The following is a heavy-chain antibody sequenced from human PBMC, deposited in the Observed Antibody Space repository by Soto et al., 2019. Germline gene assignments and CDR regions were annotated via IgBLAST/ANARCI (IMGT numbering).Heavy chain of an antibody. Sequence: ASVKVSCKASGYTFTSYGISLVRQAPGQGLEXMGWXSXYXGXTXYXXXXQGRVTMTTDTSTSTAYMELSSLRSEDTAVYYCARSGSGSYGMDAWGQGTTVTVSS. CDR1: GYTFTSYG. CDR2: XSXYXGXT. J-gene: IGHJ6*02. CDR3: ARSGSGSYGMDA. D-gene: IGHD3-10*01. V-gene: IGHV1-18*01.